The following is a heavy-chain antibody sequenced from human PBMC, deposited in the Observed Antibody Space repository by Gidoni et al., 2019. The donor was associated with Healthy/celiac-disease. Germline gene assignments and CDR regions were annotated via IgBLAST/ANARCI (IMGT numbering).Heavy chain of an antibody. V-gene: IGHV4-38-2*02. D-gene: IGHD3-10*01. CDR1: GYSISLGYY. Sequence: HVQLQASGPGLVKPSETLSLLCTVSGYSISLGYYWGCIRQPPGKGLGWIGSLYHSGSTYYNPSLKSRVTISVDTSKNQFSLKLSSVTAADTAVYYCARDHPGMVRETLFDYWGQGTLVTVSS. J-gene: IGHJ4*02. CDR2: LYHSGST. CDR3: ARDHPGMVRETLFDY.